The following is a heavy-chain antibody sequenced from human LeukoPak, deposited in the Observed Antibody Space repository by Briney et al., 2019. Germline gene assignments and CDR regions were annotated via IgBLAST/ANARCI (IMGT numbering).Heavy chain of an antibody. CDR1: GFTFSSYE. D-gene: IGHD4-11*01. CDR3: AREGPDSRYFDL. Sequence: GGSLRLSCAASGFTFSSYETNWVRQAPGKGLEWVSYISSSGITIYYADSVRGRFTISRDNAKNSLYLQMNSLRAGDTAVYFCAREGPDSRYFDLWGRGTLVTVSS. V-gene: IGHV3-48*03. CDR2: ISSSGITI. J-gene: IGHJ2*01.